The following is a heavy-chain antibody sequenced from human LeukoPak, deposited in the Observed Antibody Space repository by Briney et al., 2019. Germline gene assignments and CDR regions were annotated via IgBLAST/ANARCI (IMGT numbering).Heavy chain of an antibody. J-gene: IGHJ4*02. CDR2: INPNSGGT. V-gene: IGHV1-2*02. Sequence: GASVKVSRKASGYTFTGYYMYWVRQAPGQGLEWMGWINPNSGGTNYAQKFQGRVTMTRDTSISTAYMELSRLRSDDTAVYYCAIIVGATEDFDYWGQGTLVTVSS. D-gene: IGHD1-26*01. CDR3: AIIVGATEDFDY. CDR1: GYTFTGYY.